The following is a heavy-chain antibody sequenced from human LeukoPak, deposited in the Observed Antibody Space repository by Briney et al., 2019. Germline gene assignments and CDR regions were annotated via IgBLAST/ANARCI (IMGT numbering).Heavy chain of an antibody. CDR1: EFTFSTYW. Sequence: GGSLRLSCAASEFTFSTYWMTWVRQAPGNGLEWVANINHDGSEKYCVDSVKGRFTISRDNAKNTLSLQMNSLRAEDTAVYYCAKSEELLLGHFDYWGQGTLVTVSS. J-gene: IGHJ4*02. D-gene: IGHD1-26*01. V-gene: IGHV3-7*01. CDR3: AKSEELLLGHFDY. CDR2: INHDGSEK.